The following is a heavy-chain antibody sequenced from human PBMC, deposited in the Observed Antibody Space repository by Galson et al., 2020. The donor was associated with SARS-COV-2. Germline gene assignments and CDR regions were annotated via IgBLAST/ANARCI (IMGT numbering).Heavy chain of an antibody. CDR1: GLIFSDYA. CDR3: LSYSSTRQNH. J-gene: IGHJ4*02. D-gene: IGHD6-13*01. V-gene: IGHV3-64D*06. CDR2: ISPNGGTS. Sequence: GGSLRLSCSASGLIFSDYAMHWVRQAPGKGLEYVSAISPNGGTSLYADSVKDRFTMSRDNSRNMFYLQMTALRPEEAGFYYCLSYSSTRQNHWGQGALVTVSS.